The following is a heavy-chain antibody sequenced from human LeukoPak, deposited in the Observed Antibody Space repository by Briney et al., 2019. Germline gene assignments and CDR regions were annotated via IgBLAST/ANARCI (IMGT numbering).Heavy chain of an antibody. V-gene: IGHV4-31*03. D-gene: IGHD1-26*01. CDR3: VRDRELNY. J-gene: IGHJ4*02. CDR2: IYYSGST. CDR1: GGSISSGGYY. Sequence: KPSQTLSLTCTVSGGSISSGGYYWSWIRQHPGKGLEWIGYIYYSGSTYYNPSLRSRATISADTSKNQFSLKLSSVTAADTAVYYCVRDRELNYWGQGTLVTVSS.